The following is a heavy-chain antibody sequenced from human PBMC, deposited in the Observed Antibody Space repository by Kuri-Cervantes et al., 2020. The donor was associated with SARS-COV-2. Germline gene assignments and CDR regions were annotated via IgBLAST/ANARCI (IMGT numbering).Heavy chain of an antibody. CDR3: AKDSGSYFRGSAEYFQH. J-gene: IGHJ1*01. D-gene: IGHD1-26*01. Sequence: GESLKISCAASGFTFDDYAMHWVRQAPGKGLEWVSLISWDGGSTYYADSVKGRFTISRDNSKNSLYLQMNGLRAEDTALYYCAKDSGSYFRGSAEYFQHWGQGTLVTVSS. V-gene: IGHV3-43D*03. CDR1: GFTFDDYA. CDR2: ISWDGGST.